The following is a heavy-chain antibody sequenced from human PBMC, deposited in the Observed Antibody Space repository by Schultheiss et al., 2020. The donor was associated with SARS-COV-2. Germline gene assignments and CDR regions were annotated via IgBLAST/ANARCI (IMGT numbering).Heavy chain of an antibody. J-gene: IGHJ4*02. V-gene: IGHV1-58*01. D-gene: IGHD2-15*01. CDR1: GFTFTSSA. Sequence: SVKVSCKASGFTFTSSAVQWVRQARGQRLEWIGWIVVGSGNTNYAQKFQGRVTITADKSTSTAYMELSSLRSEDTAVYYCASPNCSGGSCPLDYWGQGTLVTVSS. CDR2: IVVGSGNT. CDR3: ASPNCSGGSCPLDY.